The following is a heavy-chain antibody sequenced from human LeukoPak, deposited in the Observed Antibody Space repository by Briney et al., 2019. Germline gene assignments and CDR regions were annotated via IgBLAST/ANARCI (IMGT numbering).Heavy chain of an antibody. D-gene: IGHD3-22*01. CDR1: GFTVSSNY. Sequence: GGSLRLSCAASGFTVSSNYMSWVRQAPGKGLEWVSVIYSGGSTYYADSVKGRFTISRDNSKNTLYLQMNSLRAEDTAVYYCARVSGITMIVVVLEDPFDIWGQGTMVTVSS. V-gene: IGHV3-53*01. CDR3: ARVSGITMIVVVLEDPFDI. CDR2: IYSGGST. J-gene: IGHJ3*02.